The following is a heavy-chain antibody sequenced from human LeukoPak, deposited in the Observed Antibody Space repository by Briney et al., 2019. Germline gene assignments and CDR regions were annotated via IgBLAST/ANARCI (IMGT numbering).Heavy chain of an antibody. D-gene: IGHD3-22*01. CDR2: INPNSGGT. V-gene: IGHV1-2*02. J-gene: IGHJ3*02. CDR1: GYTFTGYY. CDR3: ASWTYYYDSSGYPEDAFDI. Sequence: ASVKVSCKASGYTFTGYYMHWVRQAPGQGLEWMGWINPNSGGTNYAQKFQGRVIMTRDTSISTAYMELSRLRSDDTAVYYCASWTYYYDSSGYPEDAFDIWGQGTMVTVSS.